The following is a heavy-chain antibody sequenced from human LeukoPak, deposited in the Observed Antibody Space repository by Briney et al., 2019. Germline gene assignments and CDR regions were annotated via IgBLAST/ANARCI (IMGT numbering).Heavy chain of an antibody. CDR3: ARLDASRRDGYNSNYFDY. Sequence: GGSLRLSCAASGFTFSSYEMNWVRQAPGKGLEWVSYISSSGSTIYYADSVKGRFTISRDNAKNSLYLQMNSLRAEDTAVYYCARLDASRRDGYNSNYFDYWGQGTLVTVSS. J-gene: IGHJ4*02. CDR2: ISSSGSTI. D-gene: IGHD5-24*01. CDR1: GFTFSSYE. V-gene: IGHV3-48*03.